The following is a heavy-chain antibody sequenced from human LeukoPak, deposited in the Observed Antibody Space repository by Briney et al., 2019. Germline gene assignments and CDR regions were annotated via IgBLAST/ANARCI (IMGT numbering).Heavy chain of an antibody. CDR3: ARADWSMLDY. D-gene: IGHD2-8*01. J-gene: IGHJ4*02. CDR2: INPNSGDT. V-gene: IGHV1-2*02. Sequence: ASVKVSCKASGYTFTVYHIHWVRQAPGQGLEWMGWINPNSGDTNFAQKFQGRVAMTRDTSISTVYMEVSRLRSDDMAVYYCARADWSMLDYWGQGTLVTVSS. CDR1: GYTFTVYH.